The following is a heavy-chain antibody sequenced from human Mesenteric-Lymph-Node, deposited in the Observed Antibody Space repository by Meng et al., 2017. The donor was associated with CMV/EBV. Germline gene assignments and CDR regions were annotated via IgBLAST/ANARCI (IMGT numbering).Heavy chain of an antibody. Sequence: GESLKISCAASGFTFSNYAMSWVRQAPGKGLQWVSAIAAGGTNTYYADSVKGRFTISRDNAKNSLYLQMDSLRTEDTAFYYCAKDGRSNSDYPYFDCWGQGTVVTVSS. D-gene: IGHD2/OR15-2a*01. V-gene: IGHV3-23*01. CDR3: AKDGRSNSDYPYFDC. J-gene: IGHJ4*02. CDR2: IAAGGTNT. CDR1: GFTFSNYA.